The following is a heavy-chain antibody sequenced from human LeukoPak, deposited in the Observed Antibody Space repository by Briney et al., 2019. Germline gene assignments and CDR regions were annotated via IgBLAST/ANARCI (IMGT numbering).Heavy chain of an antibody. D-gene: IGHD3-22*01. CDR3: ARLYGGYYYDSSGYPAYWC. V-gene: IGHV1-18*01. J-gene: IGHJ4*02. Sequence: ASVKVSCKAPGYTFTSYGISWVRQAPGQGLEWMGWISAYNGNTNYAQKLQGRVTMTTDTSTSTAYMELRSLRSEDTAVYYCARLYGGYYYDSSGYPAYWCWGQGTLVTVSS. CDR1: GYTFTSYG. CDR2: ISAYNGNT.